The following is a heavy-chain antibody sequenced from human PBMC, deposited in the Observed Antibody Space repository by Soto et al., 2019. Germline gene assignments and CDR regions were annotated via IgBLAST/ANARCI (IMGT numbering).Heavy chain of an antibody. CDR1: GGSFSDFA. D-gene: IGHD2-15*01. J-gene: IGHJ4*02. CDR2: IIPMFAAT. Sequence: QVQLAQSGAEGRKPGSSVKVSCRASGGSFSDFAFSWVRQAPGQGLEWMGGIIPMFAATRYAQRFQGRVTITAHASTRTVYLALSSLTSDDPAVYYCARGGIVAVPAALSSYDDYTNYRFDSWGQGTLVSVSS. CDR3: ARGGIVAVPAALSSYDDYTNYRFDS. V-gene: IGHV1-69*01.